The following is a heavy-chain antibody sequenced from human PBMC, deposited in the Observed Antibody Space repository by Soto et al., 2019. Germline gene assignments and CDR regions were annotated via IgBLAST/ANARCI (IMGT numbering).Heavy chain of an antibody. CDR3: ARVEGNLNPLDP. D-gene: IGHD1-20*01. CDR1: GYTFATFG. CDR2: IGADNGNT. V-gene: IGHV1-18*01. J-gene: IGHJ5*02. Sequence: ASVKVSCKASGYTFATFGISWVRQAPGQGLEWMGWIGADNGNTKYSQKVQGRVTLTRDTSTSTAYMELSSLRSDDTAVYYCARVEGNLNPLDPWGQG.